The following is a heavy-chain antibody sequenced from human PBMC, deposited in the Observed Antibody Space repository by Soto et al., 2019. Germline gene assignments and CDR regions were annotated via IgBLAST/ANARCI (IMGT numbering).Heavy chain of an antibody. V-gene: IGHV1-69*01. Sequence: QVQLVQSGAEVKKPGSSVKVSCKASGGTFSSYAISWVRQAPGQGLEWMGGIIPIFGTANYAQKFQGRVTITADESTSTAYMELSSLRSEDRAVYYCARDGVGGGATIYYFDYWGQGTLVTVSS. J-gene: IGHJ4*02. CDR1: GGTFSSYA. CDR2: IIPIFGTA. CDR3: ARDGVGGGATIYYFDY. D-gene: IGHD1-26*01.